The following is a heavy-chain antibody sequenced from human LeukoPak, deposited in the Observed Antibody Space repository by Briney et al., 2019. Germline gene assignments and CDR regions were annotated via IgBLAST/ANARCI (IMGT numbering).Heavy chain of an antibody. CDR3: ARDLRDYYDSSGYYPNYYYYGMDV. CDR1: GFTFSSYS. V-gene: IGHV3-21*01. J-gene: IGHJ6*02. Sequence: GGSLRLSCAASGFTFSSYSMNWVRQAPGKGLEWVSSISSSSSYIYYADSVKGRFTISRDNAKNSLYLQMNSLRAEDTAVYYCARDLRDYYDSSGYYPNYYYYGMDVWGQGTTVTVSS. D-gene: IGHD3-22*01. CDR2: ISSSSSYI.